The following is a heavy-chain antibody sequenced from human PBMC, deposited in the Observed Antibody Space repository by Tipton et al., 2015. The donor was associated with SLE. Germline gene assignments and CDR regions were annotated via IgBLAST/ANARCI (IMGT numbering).Heavy chain of an antibody. Sequence: TLSLTCTVSGGSISSGSYYWTWIRQPAGKGLEWIGRIYTSGSTHYNPSLKSRVTISLDTSKTQFFLRLSSVTAADTAVYFCARGPNWGLDDAFDIWGQGTMVSISS. V-gene: IGHV4-61*02. D-gene: IGHD7-27*01. J-gene: IGHJ3*02. CDR2: IYTSGST. CDR1: GGSISSGSYY. CDR3: ARGPNWGLDDAFDI.